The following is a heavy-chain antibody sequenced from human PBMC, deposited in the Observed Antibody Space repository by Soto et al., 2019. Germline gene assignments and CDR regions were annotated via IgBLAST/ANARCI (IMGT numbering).Heavy chain of an antibody. CDR2: ISPMFGTA. D-gene: IGHD2-15*01. CDR3: ARGGVVVAASQLGWFDP. Sequence: QVQLVQSGAEVKKPGSSVKVSCKASGGTFSRDAISWVRQAPGQGLEWMGGISPMFGTAKYVQKFQGRLTITADESTTTAYMELRSLRSDDTAVYYCARGGVVVAASQLGWFDPWGQGTLVTVSS. V-gene: IGHV1-69*01. J-gene: IGHJ5*02. CDR1: GGTFSRDA.